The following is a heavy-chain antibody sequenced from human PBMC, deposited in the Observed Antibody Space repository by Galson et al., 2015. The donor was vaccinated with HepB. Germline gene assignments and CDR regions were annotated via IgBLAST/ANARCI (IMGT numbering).Heavy chain of an antibody. Sequence: SLRLSCAASGFTFSNYAMSWVRQAPGKGLEWVSAISGSGDNTFYADSVKGRFIISRDNSKSTLYLQMNSLRAEDAAVYYCVKEGYSGSFDSWGQGTLVTV. CDR3: VKEGYSGSFDS. CDR1: GFTFSNYA. D-gene: IGHD1-26*01. V-gene: IGHV3-23*01. J-gene: IGHJ4*02. CDR2: ISGSGDNT.